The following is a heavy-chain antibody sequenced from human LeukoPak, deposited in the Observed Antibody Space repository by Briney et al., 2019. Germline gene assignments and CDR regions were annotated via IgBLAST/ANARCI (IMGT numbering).Heavy chain of an antibody. CDR3: AREYYDYVWGSYRYTPYFDY. V-gene: IGHV3-33*01. CDR1: GFTFSSYG. CDR2: IWYDGSNK. Sequence: PGGSLRLSCAASGFTFSSYGMHWVRQAPGKGLEWVAVIWYDGSNKYYADSVKGRFTISRDNSKNTLYLQMNSLRAEDTAVYYCAREYYDYVWGSYRYTPYFDYWGQGTLVTVSS. D-gene: IGHD3-16*02. J-gene: IGHJ4*02.